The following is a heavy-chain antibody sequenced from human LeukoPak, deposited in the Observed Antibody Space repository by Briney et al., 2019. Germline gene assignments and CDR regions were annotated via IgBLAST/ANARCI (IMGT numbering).Heavy chain of an antibody. D-gene: IGHD5-18*01. CDR2: IKQDGSEK. J-gene: IGHJ4*02. Sequence: PGGSLRLSCAASGFTFSSYWMSWVRQAPGKGLEWVANIKQDGSEKYYVDSVKGRFTISRDNAKNSLYLQMNSLRAEDTAVYYCARVRGYSYGYFDYWGQGTLVTVSS. CDR1: GFTFSSYW. V-gene: IGHV3-7*01. CDR3: ARVRGYSYGYFDY.